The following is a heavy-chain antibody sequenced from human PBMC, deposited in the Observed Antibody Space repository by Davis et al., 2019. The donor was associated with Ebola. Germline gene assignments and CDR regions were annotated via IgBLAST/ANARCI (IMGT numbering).Heavy chain of an antibody. D-gene: IGHD6-19*01. Sequence: PSETLSLTCTVSGGSISSGDYYWSWIRQPPGKGLEWIGYIYYSGSTYYNPSLKRRVTISVDTSKNQFSLKLSSVTAADTAVYYCARDVGGRAGQGYYGMDVWGQGTTVTVSS. V-gene: IGHV4-30-4*02. CDR1: GGSISSGDYY. J-gene: IGHJ6*02. CDR2: IYYSGST. CDR3: ARDVGGRAGQGYYGMDV.